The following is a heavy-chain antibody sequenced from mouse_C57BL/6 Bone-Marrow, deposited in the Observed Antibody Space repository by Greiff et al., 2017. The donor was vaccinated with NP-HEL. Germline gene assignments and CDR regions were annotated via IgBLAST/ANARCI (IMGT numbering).Heavy chain of an antibody. J-gene: IGHJ2*01. V-gene: IGHV3-6*01. CDR3: ARANGNYLDY. Sequence: ESGPGLVKPSQSLSLTCSVTGYSITSGYYWNWIRRFPGNKLEWVGSISYDGSNNYSPSLKNRISFTPDTSKNQSFLKLNSVTTEDTATYYCARANGNYLDYWGQGTTLTVSS. D-gene: IGHD2-1*01. CDR1: GYSITSGYY. CDR2: ISYDGSN.